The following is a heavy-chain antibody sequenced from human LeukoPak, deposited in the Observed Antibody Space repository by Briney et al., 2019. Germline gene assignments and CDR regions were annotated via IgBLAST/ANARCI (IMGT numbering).Heavy chain of an antibody. CDR1: GYTFTTYG. CDR2: ISAHNGDT. V-gene: IGHV1-18*01. Sequence: ASVKVSCKASGYTFTTYGISWVRRAPGQGLEWMGWISAHNGDTNYAQRLQGRVTMTTDTSTSTAYMELRSLRSDDTAVYYCARLKARSGSYSLDYWGQGTLVTVSS. J-gene: IGHJ4*02. D-gene: IGHD1-26*01. CDR3: ARLKARSGSYSLDY.